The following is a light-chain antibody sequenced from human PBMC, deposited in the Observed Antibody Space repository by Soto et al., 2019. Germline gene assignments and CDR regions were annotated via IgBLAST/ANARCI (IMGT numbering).Light chain of an antibody. V-gene: IGLV2-14*01. J-gene: IGLJ2*01. CDR1: SNDVGRYDQ. Sequence: QSALTQPASVSGSPGQSITISCTGTSNDVGRYDQVSWYQQYPGKAPKLIIYDVSNRPSGVSNRFSASKSGNTASLTISGLQAEDEADYYCSSYTSRTTLALFGGGTKVTVL. CDR2: DVS. CDR3: SSYTSRTTLAL.